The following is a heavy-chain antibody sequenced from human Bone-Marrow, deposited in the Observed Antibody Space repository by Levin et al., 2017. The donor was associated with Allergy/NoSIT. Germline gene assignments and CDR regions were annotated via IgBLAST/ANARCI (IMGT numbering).Heavy chain of an antibody. CDR1: GYPFSGYY. D-gene: IGHD1-1*01. CDR3: ATASCETDAVKI. J-gene: IGHJ3*02. CDR2: INPNTGDT. Sequence: ASVKVSCKASGYPFSGYYLHWVRQSPRQGLEWMGWINPNTGDTTYAQKFQGRVSMARDTSTRTPYVLLSGLHSDDPAGYYGATASCETDAVKIWGLRTMVTVSP. V-gene: IGHV1-2*02.